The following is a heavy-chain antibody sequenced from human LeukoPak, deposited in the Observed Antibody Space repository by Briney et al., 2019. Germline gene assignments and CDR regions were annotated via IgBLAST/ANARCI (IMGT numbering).Heavy chain of an antibody. J-gene: IGHJ4*02. D-gene: IGHD7-27*01. Sequence: PGGSLRLSCAASGFTFSSHAMSWVRQAPGKGLEWVSGISGSGAGTYYADSVKGRFTISRDNSKNTLNLQMNSLRDEDTAVYYCARDRNWGFDYWGQGTLLTVSS. V-gene: IGHV3-23*01. CDR3: ARDRNWGFDY. CDR2: ISGSGAGT. CDR1: GFTFSSHA.